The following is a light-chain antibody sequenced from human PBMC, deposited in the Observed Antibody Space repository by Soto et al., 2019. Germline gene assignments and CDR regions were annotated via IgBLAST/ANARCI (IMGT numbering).Light chain of an antibody. V-gene: IGLV2-14*01. CDR2: EVS. CDR1: SGDVGAYNY. Sequence: QSALTQPRSVSGSPGQSVTISCTGTSGDVGAYNYISWYQQHPGKAPKLLIYEVSNRPSGVSNRFSGSKSANTASLTISGLQAEDEADYYCSSYTRSTTRVFGGGTKLTVL. CDR3: SSYTRSTTRV. J-gene: IGLJ2*01.